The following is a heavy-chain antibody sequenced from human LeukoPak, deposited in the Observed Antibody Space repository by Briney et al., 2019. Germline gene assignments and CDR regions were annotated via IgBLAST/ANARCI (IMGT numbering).Heavy chain of an antibody. V-gene: IGHV3-23*01. CDR1: GFTFSSYA. CDR3: ARAYSSSWYGGAFDI. CDR2: ISGSGGST. D-gene: IGHD6-13*01. J-gene: IGHJ3*02. Sequence: PGGSLRLSCAASGFTFSSYAMSWVRQASGKGLEWVSAISGSGGSTYYADSVKGRFTISRDNSKNTLYLQMNSLRAEDTAVYYCARAYSSSWYGGAFDIWGQGTMVTVSS.